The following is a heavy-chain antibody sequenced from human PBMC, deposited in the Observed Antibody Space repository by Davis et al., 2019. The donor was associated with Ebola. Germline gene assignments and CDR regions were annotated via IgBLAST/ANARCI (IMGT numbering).Heavy chain of an antibody. CDR2: ISAYNGNT. Sequence: ASVKVSCKASGYTFTSYGISWVRQAPGQGLEWMGWISAYNGNTNYAQKLQGRVTMTTDTSTSTAYMELRSLRSDDTAVYYCARDRDCSSTSCYYYYYYGMDVWGQGTTVTVSS. CDR3: ARDRDCSSTSCYYYYYYGMDV. CDR1: GYTFTSYG. V-gene: IGHV1-18*01. J-gene: IGHJ6*02. D-gene: IGHD2-2*01.